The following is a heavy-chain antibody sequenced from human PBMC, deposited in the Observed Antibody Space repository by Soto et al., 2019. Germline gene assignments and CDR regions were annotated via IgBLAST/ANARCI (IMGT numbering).Heavy chain of an antibody. D-gene: IGHD3-9*01. Sequence: GGSLRLSCAASGFIFSSYAMSWVRQAPGKGLEWVSAISGSGGSTYYADSVKGRFTISRDNSKNTLYLQMNSLRAEDTAVYYCAKDRDYDILTGYSNYFDYWGQGTLVTVSS. CDR2: ISGSGGST. CDR1: GFIFSSYA. CDR3: AKDRDYDILTGYSNYFDY. V-gene: IGHV3-23*01. J-gene: IGHJ4*02.